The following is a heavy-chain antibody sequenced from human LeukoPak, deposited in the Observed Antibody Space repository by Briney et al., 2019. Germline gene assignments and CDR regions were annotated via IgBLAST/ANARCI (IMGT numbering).Heavy chain of an antibody. D-gene: IGHD3-10*01. Sequence: GGSLRLSCAASGFTFSSYSMKWVRQAPGKGLEYVSAISSNGGSTYYANSVKGRFTISRDNSKNTLYLQMGSLRAEDMAVYYCASGSGSYEGYFQHWGQGTLVTVSS. CDR1: GFTFSSYS. V-gene: IGHV3-64*01. J-gene: IGHJ1*01. CDR2: ISSNGGST. CDR3: ASGSGSYEGYFQH.